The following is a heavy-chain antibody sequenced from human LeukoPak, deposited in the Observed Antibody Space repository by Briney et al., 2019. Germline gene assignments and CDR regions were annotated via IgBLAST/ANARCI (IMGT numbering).Heavy chain of an antibody. CDR3: ARDGSYDELMNDY. CDR2: IKQDGSDK. D-gene: IGHD1-26*01. V-gene: IGHV3-7*01. Sequence: GGSLRLSCAAAGFTVSSYWMSWGRQAPGKGREWVANIKQDGSDKYYVDSVKGRFTISRDNAKNSLYLKMNSLSAEDTAVYYCARDGSYDELMNDYWGQGTLVTVSS. CDR1: GFTVSSYW. J-gene: IGHJ4*02.